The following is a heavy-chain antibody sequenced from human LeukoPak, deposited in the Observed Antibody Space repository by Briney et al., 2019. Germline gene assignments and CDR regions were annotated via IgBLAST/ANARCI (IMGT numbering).Heavy chain of an antibody. D-gene: IGHD3-22*01. Sequence: ASVKVSCKASGYTFTSYAMHWVRQAPGQGLEWMGWINAGNGNTKYSQKFQGRVTITRDTSASTAYMELSSLRSEDTAVYYCARDTYDSSGYYTFDYWGQGTLVTVSS. J-gene: IGHJ4*02. CDR3: ARDTYDSSGYYTFDY. V-gene: IGHV1-3*01. CDR2: INAGNGNT. CDR1: GYTFTSYA.